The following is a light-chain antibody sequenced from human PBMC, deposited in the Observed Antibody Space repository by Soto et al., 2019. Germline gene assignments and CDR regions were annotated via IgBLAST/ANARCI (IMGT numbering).Light chain of an antibody. J-gene: IGKJ5*01. CDR2: DAS. CDR1: QSISTS. V-gene: IGKV3-11*01. Sequence: EILLTQSPPTLSSSPGESATLSCRASQSISTSLGWYQQKPGQAPRLLIYDASNRATGIPARFSGSGSGTDFTLTISSLEPDDSAVYYCQQRSHWPPITFGQGTRLEIK. CDR3: QQRSHWPPIT.